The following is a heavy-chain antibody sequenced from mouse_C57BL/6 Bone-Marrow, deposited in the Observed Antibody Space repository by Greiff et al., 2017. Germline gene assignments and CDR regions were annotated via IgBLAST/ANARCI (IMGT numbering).Heavy chain of an antibody. CDR3: AREDYYGSFWYFDV. CDR2: IYPGSGNT. D-gene: IGHD1-1*01. J-gene: IGHJ1*03. Sequence: QVQLQQSGPELVKPGASVKISCKASGYSFTSYYIHWVKQRPGQGLEWIGWIYPGSGNTKYNEQFKGKATLTADTSSSTAYMQLSSLTSEDSAVYYCAREDYYGSFWYFDVWGTGTTVTVSS. V-gene: IGHV1-66*01. CDR1: GYSFTSYY.